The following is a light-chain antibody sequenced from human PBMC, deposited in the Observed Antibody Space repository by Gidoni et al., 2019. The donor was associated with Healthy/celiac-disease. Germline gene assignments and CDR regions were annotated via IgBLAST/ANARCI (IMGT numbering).Light chain of an antibody. CDR1: QSVSSY. CDR3: QQRSNWPVT. Sequence: EIVLTQSPATLSLSPGERATLSCRASQSVSSYLAWYQQKPGQAPRLLIYDASNRATGIPARFSGSGSGTDFTLTISSREPEDFAVYYCQQRSNWPVTFGPXTKVDIK. J-gene: IGKJ3*01. CDR2: DAS. V-gene: IGKV3-11*01.